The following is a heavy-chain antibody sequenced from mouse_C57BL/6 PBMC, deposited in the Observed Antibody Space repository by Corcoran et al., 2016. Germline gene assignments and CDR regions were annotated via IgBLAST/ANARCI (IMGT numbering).Heavy chain of an antibody. Sequence: QVQLKQSGAELVRPGASVKLSCKASGYTFTDYYINWVKQRPGQGLEWIARIYPGSGNTYYNEKFKGKATLTAEKSSSTAYMQLSSLTSEDSAVYFCEGVLPRYFDVWGTGTTVTVSS. J-gene: IGHJ1*03. CDR1: GYTFTDYY. V-gene: IGHV1-76*01. CDR2: IYPGSGNT. CDR3: EGVLPRYFDV. D-gene: IGHD1-1*01.